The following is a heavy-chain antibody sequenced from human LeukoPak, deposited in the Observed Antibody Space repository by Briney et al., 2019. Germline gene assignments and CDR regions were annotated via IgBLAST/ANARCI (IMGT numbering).Heavy chain of an antibody. Sequence: SETLSLTCTVSGGSISSSSYYWGWIRQPPGKGLEWIGSIYYSGSTYYNPSLKSRVTISVDTSKNQFSLKLSSVTAADTAVYYCARRYDFWSGWGSFDPWGQGTLVTVSS. J-gene: IGHJ5*02. CDR2: IYYSGST. CDR3: ARRYDFWSGWGSFDP. D-gene: IGHD3-3*01. CDR1: GGSISSSSYY. V-gene: IGHV4-39*07.